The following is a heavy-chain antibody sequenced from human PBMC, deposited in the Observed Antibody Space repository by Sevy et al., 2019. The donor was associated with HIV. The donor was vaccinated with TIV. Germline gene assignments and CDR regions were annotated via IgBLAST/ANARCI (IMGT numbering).Heavy chain of an antibody. D-gene: IGHD3-22*01. Sequence: GGSLRLSCAASGFTFSTHAMHWVRQAPGKGLEWVAIISYDGNIEYYPDSVKGRFTISRDDYKNTLYLQMNSLRSEDTALYYCARDLGYESTGYLPLFDNWGQGTLVTVSS. J-gene: IGHJ4*02. V-gene: IGHV3-30-3*01. CDR3: ARDLGYESTGYLPLFDN. CDR1: GFTFSTHA. CDR2: ISYDGNIE.